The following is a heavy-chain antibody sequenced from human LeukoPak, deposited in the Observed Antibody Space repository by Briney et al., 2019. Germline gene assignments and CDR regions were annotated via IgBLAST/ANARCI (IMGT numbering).Heavy chain of an antibody. CDR1: GGSISSYY. V-gene: IGHV4-59*08. Sequence: SETLSLTCTVSGGSISSYYWSWIRQPPGKGLEWIGYIYYSGTTNYNPSLKSRVTISVDTSKNQLSLKLSSVTAADTAVYYCARHRDYYDSSGYHWSFDYWGQGTLVTVSS. CDR3: ARHRDYYDSSGYHWSFDY. CDR2: IYYSGTT. J-gene: IGHJ4*02. D-gene: IGHD3-22*01.